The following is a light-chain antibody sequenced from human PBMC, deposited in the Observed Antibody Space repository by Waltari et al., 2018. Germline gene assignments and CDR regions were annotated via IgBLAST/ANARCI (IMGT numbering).Light chain of an antibody. CDR2: DVT. CDR3: SSYTSTSTSLV. V-gene: IGLV2-14*01. J-gene: IGLJ3*02. CDR1: SRDVGGQNY. Sequence: QSALTQPASVSGSPGQSITISCTGTSRDVGGQNYVSWYQQHPGKVPKLMIYDVTKRPSGVSDRFSGSKSGNTASLTISGLQAEDEADYYCSSYTSTSTSLVFGGGTRLTVL.